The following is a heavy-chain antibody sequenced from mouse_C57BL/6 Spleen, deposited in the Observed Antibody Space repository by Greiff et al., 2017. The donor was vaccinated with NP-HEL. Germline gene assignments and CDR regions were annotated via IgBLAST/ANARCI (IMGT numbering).Heavy chain of an antibody. CDR2: IHPNSGST. CDR1: GYTFTSYW. Sequence: QVQLKQPGAELVKPGASVKLSCKASGYTFTSYWMHWVKQRPGQGLEWIGMIHPNSGSTNYNEKFKSKATLTVDKSSSTAYMQLSSLTSEDSAVYYCARGYYYGSSYEISYFDYWGQGTTLTVSS. CDR3: ARGYYYGSSYEISYFDY. D-gene: IGHD1-1*01. J-gene: IGHJ2*01. V-gene: IGHV1-64*01.